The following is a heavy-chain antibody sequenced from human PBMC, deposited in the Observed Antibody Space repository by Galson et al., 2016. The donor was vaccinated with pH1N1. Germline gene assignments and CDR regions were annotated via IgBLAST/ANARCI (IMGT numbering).Heavy chain of an antibody. Sequence: SLRLSCAASGFTFDDYAMHWVRQAPGKGLEWVSGISWNSGSIGYADSVKGRFTISRDNAKNSLHLQMNSLRAEDTALYYCAKLDGYNWGYFQHWGQGTLVTVSS. J-gene: IGHJ1*01. V-gene: IGHV3-9*01. CDR1: GFTFDDYA. D-gene: IGHD5-24*01. CDR3: AKLDGYNWGYFQH. CDR2: ISWNSGSI.